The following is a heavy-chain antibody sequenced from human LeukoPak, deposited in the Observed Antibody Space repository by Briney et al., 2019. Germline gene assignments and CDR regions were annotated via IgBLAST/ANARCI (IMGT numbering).Heavy chain of an antibody. V-gene: IGHV1-8*01. D-gene: IGHD6-19*01. J-gene: IGHJ6*03. CDR2: MNPNSGNT. CDR1: GYTFTSYD. Sequence: ASVKVSCKASGYTFTSYDINWVRQATGQGLEWMGWMNPNSGNTGYAQKFQGRVTMTRNTSISTAYMELSSLRSEDTAVYYCARGGYSSGWHNYYYYYMDVWGKGTTVTISS. CDR3: ARGGYSSGWHNYYYYYMDV.